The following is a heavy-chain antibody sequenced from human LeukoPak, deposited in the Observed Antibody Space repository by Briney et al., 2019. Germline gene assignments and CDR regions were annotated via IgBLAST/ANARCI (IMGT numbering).Heavy chain of an antibody. CDR2: INPNSGGT. CDR1: GYTFTGYH. J-gene: IGHJ5*02. CDR3: ARDPNCSSTSCYFPLDP. V-gene: IGHV1-2*02. D-gene: IGHD2-2*01. Sequence: ASVKVSCKASGYTFTGYHMHWVRQAPGQGLEWMGWINPNSGGTNYAQKFQGRVTMTRDTSISTAYMELSRLRSDDTAMYYCARDPNCSSTSCYFPLDPWGQGTLVTVSS.